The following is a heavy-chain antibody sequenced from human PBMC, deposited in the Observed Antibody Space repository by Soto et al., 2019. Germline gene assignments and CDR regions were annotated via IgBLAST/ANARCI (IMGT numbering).Heavy chain of an antibody. CDR3: ARDSGNYDILTGYSQRAFDI. J-gene: IGHJ3*02. CDR1: GYTFTSYG. CDR2: ISAYNGNT. Sequence: QVQLVQSGAEVKKPGASVKVSCKASGYTFTSYGISWVRQAPGQELEWMGWISAYNGNTNYAQKLQGRVTMTTDTSTSTAYMELRSLRSDDTAVYYCARDSGNYDILTGYSQRAFDIWGQGTMVTVSS. D-gene: IGHD3-9*01. V-gene: IGHV1-18*01.